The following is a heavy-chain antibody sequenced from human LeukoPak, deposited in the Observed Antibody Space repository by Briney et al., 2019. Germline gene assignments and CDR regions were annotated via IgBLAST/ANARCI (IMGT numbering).Heavy chain of an antibody. CDR1: GFTFSNYA. Sequence: GGSLRLSCAASGFTFSNYAMHWVRQAPGRGLQWVAVISYDGSDVNCADSVKGRFTISRDNSKSTLYLQLNSLRVEDTAVYYCARDNNGDYWGRGTLVTVSS. CDR3: ARDNNGDY. CDR2: ISYDGSDV. D-gene: IGHD2-8*01. J-gene: IGHJ4*02. V-gene: IGHV3-30*04.